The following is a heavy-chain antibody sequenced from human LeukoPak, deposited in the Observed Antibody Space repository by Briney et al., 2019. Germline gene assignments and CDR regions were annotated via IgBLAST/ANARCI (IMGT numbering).Heavy chain of an antibody. J-gene: IGHJ4*02. V-gene: IGHV4-34*09. CDR1: GGSFSGYY. D-gene: IGHD2-15*01. Sequence: PSETLSLTCAVYGGSFSGYYWSWIRQPPGKGLEWIGYIYYSGSTYYNPSLKSRVTISVDTSKNQFSLKLSSVTAADTAVYYCARDPSTRYCSGGSCRARPYFDYWGQGTLVTVSS. CDR2: IYYSGST. CDR3: ARDPSTRYCSGGSCRARPYFDY.